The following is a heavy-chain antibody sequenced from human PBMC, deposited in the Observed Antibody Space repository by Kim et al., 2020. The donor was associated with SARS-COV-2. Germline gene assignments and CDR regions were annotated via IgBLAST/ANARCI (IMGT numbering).Heavy chain of an antibody. Sequence: SETLSLTCTVSGGSISSGGYSWIWIRQHPGKGLEWIGHIYYTGTTYYNPSLKSRVTISEDTSKNQFSLNLSSVTAADTAVYYCARGHYSSSWTNWFDPWGQGTLVTVSS. J-gene: IGHJ5*02. V-gene: IGHV4-31*03. CDR3: ARGHYSSSWTNWFDP. D-gene: IGHD6-13*01. CDR1: GGSISSGGYS. CDR2: IYYTGTT.